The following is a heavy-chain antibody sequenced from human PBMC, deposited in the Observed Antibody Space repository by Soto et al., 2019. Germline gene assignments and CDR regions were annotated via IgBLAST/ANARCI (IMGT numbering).Heavy chain of an antibody. V-gene: IGHV3-23*01. CDR2: ISGSGGST. Sequence: EVQLLESGGGLVQPGGSLRLSCAASGFTFSSDAMSWVRQAPGKGLEWVSAISGSGGSTYYADSVKGRFTISRDNSKNTLYLQMNSLRAEETAVYCCAKDPGGDWYFDLWGRGTLVTVSS. J-gene: IGHJ2*01. CDR3: AKDPGGDWYFDL. CDR1: GFTFSSDA. D-gene: IGHD4-17*01.